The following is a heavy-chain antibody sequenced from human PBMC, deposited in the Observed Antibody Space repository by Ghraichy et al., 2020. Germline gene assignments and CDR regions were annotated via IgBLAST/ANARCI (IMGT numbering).Heavy chain of an antibody. J-gene: IGHJ3*02. D-gene: IGHD6-19*01. CDR1: GFTFSSYA. Sequence: GGSLRLSCAASGFTFSSYAMSWVRQAPGKGLEWVSAISGSGGSTYYADSVKGRFTISRDNSKNTLYLQMNSLRAEDTAVYYCAKSAGYERGWARLDAFDIWGQGTMVTVSS. CDR2: ISGSGGST. V-gene: IGHV3-23*01. CDR3: AKSAGYERGWARLDAFDI.